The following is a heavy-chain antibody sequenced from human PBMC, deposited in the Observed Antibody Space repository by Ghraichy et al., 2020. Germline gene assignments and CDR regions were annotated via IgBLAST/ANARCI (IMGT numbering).Heavy chain of an antibody. D-gene: IGHD5-18*01. J-gene: IGHJ3*02. Sequence: SETLSLTCAVYGGSFSGYYWSWIRQPPGKGLEWIGEINHSGSTNYNPSLKSRVTISVDTSKNQFSLKLSSVTAADTAVYYCARSSRIQLWHWRAYAFDIWGQGTMVTVSS. V-gene: IGHV4-34*01. CDR3: ARSSRIQLWHWRAYAFDI. CDR1: GGSFSGYY. CDR2: INHSGST.